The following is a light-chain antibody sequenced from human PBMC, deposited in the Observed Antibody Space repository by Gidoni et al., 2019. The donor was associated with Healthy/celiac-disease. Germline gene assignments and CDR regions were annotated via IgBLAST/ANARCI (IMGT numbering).Light chain of an antibody. Sequence: DIQMTQSPSSLSASVGDRVTITCRESQSISSSLNWYQQKPGKAPKLLIYAASSLQSGVPSRFSGSGSGTDFTLTISCLQPEDFATYYCQQSYSTLALTFGGGTRVEIK. CDR1: QSISSS. J-gene: IGKJ4*01. CDR2: AAS. CDR3: QQSYSTLALT. V-gene: IGKV1-39*01.